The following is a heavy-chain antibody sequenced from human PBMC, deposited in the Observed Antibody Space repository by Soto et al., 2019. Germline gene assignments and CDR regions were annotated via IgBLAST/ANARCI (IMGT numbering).Heavy chain of an antibody. CDR1: GFTFSTNS. D-gene: IGHD5-12*01. CDR3: AKWDGYGDS. J-gene: IGHJ5*01. CDR2: LSVGGDRT. V-gene: IGHV3-23*01. Sequence: LIRSCAAFGFTFSTNSLAWVRQTPGKGLEWVSGLSVGGDRTFYLESVKGRFTISSDTSKNAVYLQMNSLRADDTAVYFCAKWDGYGDSWGQGTLVTVSS.